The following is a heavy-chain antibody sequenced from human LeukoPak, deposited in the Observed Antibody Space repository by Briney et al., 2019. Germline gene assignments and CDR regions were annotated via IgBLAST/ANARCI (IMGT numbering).Heavy chain of an antibody. Sequence: PGGSLRLSCAASEITSNNYGMNWVRQVPGKGLEWVSGINWNGGSTAYADSVKGRFTISRDNAKKSLYLQMNSLRAEDTALYHCVISPYDLWNGYYLYWGQGTLVTVSS. CDR1: EITSNNYG. CDR3: VISPYDLWNGYYLY. V-gene: IGHV3-20*01. CDR2: INWNGGST. D-gene: IGHD3-3*01. J-gene: IGHJ4*02.